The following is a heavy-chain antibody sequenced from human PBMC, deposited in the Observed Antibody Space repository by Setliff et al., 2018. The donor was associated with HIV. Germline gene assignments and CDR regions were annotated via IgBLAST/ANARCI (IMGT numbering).Heavy chain of an antibody. D-gene: IGHD6-13*01. CDR2: INYSGST. Sequence: KASETLSLTCVVYGGSFSDYYWTWIRQPPEKGLEWIGKINYSGSTDYNSSLGSRVTISVDTSKNQISLKLTSVTAADTAVYYCAGGEVRSRYVSSRAPFYHYYYYMDVWGKGTTVTVSS. CDR1: GGSFSDYY. CDR3: AGGEVRSRYVSSRAPFYHYYYYMDV. J-gene: IGHJ6*03. V-gene: IGHV4-34*01.